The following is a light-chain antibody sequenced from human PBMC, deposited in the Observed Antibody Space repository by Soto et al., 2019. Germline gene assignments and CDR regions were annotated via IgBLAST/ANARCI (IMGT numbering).Light chain of an antibody. CDR2: GAC. CDR1: QTVTGTS. J-gene: IGKJ2*01. Sequence: EIVLTQSPGTLSLSPGEKATLSCRASQTVTGTSLAWYQQKPGQGPRLLIYGACSRATGLPDRFSGSGSGTDFTLTISRLEPEDFAVYYCQQYGDSPYTFGQGTKLEIK. V-gene: IGKV3-20*01. CDR3: QQYGDSPYT.